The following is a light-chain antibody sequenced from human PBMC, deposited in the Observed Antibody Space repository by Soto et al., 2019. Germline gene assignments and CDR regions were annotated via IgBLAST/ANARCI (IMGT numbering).Light chain of an antibody. CDR1: SSNIGAGYD. Sequence: QSVLTQPPSVSGAPGQRVTISCTGSSSNIGAGYDVHWYQQLPGTAPKLLIYGNSNRPSGVPDRFSGSKSGTSASLAITGLQAEDEADYYCQSYDSSLIGYVFGIGTKVTV. CDR3: QSYDSSLIGYV. CDR2: GNS. J-gene: IGLJ1*01. V-gene: IGLV1-40*01.